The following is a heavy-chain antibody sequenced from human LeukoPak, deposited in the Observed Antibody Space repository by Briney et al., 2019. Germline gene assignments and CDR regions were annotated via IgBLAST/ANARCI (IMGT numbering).Heavy chain of an antibody. Sequence: ASAKVSCKASGYTFTSYYMHWVRQAPGQGLEWMGVINPSGGSTSYAQKFQGRVTMTRDTSISTAYMELSRLRSDDTAVYYCARDHTGPNWFDPWGQGTLVTVSS. V-gene: IGHV1-46*01. D-gene: IGHD3-10*01. J-gene: IGHJ5*02. CDR2: INPSGGST. CDR1: GYTFTSYY. CDR3: ARDHTGPNWFDP.